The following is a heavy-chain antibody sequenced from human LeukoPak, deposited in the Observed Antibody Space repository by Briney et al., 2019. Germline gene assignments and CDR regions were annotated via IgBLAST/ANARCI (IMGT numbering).Heavy chain of an antibody. J-gene: IGHJ4*02. V-gene: IGHV3-21*01. Sequence: GGSLRLSCAASGFTFSIYNMNWVRQAPGEGLEWISFISTSSIYIYYADSVKGRFTISRDNARNSLYLQMNSLRAEDTAVYYCARGEWSSSPFDYWGQGTLVTVPS. CDR1: GFTFSIYN. CDR3: ARGEWSSSPFDY. D-gene: IGHD6-6*01. CDR2: ISTSSIYI.